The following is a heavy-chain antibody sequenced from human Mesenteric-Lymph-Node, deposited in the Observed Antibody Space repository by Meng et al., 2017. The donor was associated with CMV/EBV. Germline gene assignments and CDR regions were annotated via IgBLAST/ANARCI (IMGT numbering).Heavy chain of an antibody. Sequence: TFSTYAIPWLRQAPGQGLEWMAGIIPIYRTAYYAPQFQGRVTITADTSTSTAYMDLSSLRSGDTGVYYCARKPVDMVSTYTSPFDYWGQGTLVTVSS. D-gene: IGHD5/OR15-5a*01. CDR2: IIPIYRTA. CDR1: TFSTYA. V-gene: IGHV1-69*06. CDR3: ARKPVDMVSTYTSPFDY. J-gene: IGHJ4*02.